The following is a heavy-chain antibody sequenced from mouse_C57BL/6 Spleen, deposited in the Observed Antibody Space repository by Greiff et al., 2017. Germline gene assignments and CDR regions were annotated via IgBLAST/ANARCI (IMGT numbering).Heavy chain of an antibody. V-gene: IGHV1-69*01. J-gene: IGHJ2*01. D-gene: IGHD1-1*01. CDR3: AICGSSFDY. CDR2: IDPSDSYT. CDR1: GYTFTSYW. Sequence: QVQLQQPGAELVMPGASVKLSCKASGYTFTSYWMHWVKQRPGQGLEWIGEIDPSDSYTNYNQKFKGKSTLTVDKSSSTAYMQLSSLTSEDSAVYYCAICGSSFDYWGQGTTLTVSS.